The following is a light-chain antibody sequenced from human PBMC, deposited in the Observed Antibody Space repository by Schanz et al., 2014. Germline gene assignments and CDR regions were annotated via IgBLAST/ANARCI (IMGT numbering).Light chain of an antibody. J-gene: IGLJ2*01. CDR2: DVS. CDR3: SSFTSSSTVV. V-gene: IGLV2-14*03. CDR1: SSDVGGYDY. Sequence: QSALTQPASVSGSPGQSIAISCTGASSDVGGYDYVSWYQQHPAKAPKLIIHDVSKRPAGVSNRFSGSKSGNTASLTISGLQADDEADYYCSSFTSSSTVVFGGGTKLTVL.